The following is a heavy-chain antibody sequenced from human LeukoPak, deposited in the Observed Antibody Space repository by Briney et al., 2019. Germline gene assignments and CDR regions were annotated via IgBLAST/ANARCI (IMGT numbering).Heavy chain of an antibody. J-gene: IGHJ4*02. CDR1: GFTFSSHG. Sequence: PGGSLRLSCAASGFTFSSHGMHWVRQAPGKGLEWVAFIRYDGSNKYYADSVKGRFTISRDNSKNTLYLQMNSLRAEDTAVYYCAKDEGPRGRRLFDYWGQGTLVTVSS. D-gene: IGHD3-10*01. V-gene: IGHV3-30*02. CDR3: AKDEGPRGRRLFDY. CDR2: IRYDGSNK.